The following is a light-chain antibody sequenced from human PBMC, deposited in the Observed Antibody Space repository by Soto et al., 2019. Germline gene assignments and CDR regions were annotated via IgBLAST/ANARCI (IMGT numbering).Light chain of an antibody. J-gene: IGKJ5*01. CDR3: QQYGSFPIT. CDR2: GAS. V-gene: IGKV3-20*01. Sequence: EIGLTQSPGTLSLSPGERATLSCRASQSVSSSYLAWYQQKPGQAPRLLIYGASSRATGIPDRFSGSGSGTDFTLTISRLEPEDFAVYYCQQYGSFPITFGQGTRLEIK. CDR1: QSVSSSY.